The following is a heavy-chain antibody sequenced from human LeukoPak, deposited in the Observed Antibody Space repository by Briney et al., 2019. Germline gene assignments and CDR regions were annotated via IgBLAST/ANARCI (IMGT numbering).Heavy chain of an antibody. Sequence: SETLSLTCAVSGGSISSLNNYWAWIRQPPGKGLEWIGTIYYNGNTYHNPSLKGRVTISLDTSKNQISLKLRSVTAADTAVYYCVSGEFQLLSIDYWGQGTLVTVSS. CDR2: IYYNGNT. D-gene: IGHD2-2*01. V-gene: IGHV4-39*01. CDR1: GGSISSLNNY. CDR3: VSGEFQLLSIDY. J-gene: IGHJ4*02.